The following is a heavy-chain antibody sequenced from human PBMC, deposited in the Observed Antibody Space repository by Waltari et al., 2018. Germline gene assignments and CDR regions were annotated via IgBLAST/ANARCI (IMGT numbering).Heavy chain of an antibody. CDR1: GGPFIDYS. CDR3: ARTWGNSPPLGWFDP. J-gene: IGHJ5*01. CDR2: ISHSGVT. D-gene: IGHD7-27*01. Sequence: QVQLHQWGAGLLKPSETLSLTCAVSGGPFIDYSWSWIRQSPGKGLEWIGEISHSGVTHYIPSLRSRVTMSVDTIKKQFSLMLTSVTAADTAVYFCARTWGNSPPLGWFDPWGRGTRVTISS. V-gene: IGHV4-34*01.